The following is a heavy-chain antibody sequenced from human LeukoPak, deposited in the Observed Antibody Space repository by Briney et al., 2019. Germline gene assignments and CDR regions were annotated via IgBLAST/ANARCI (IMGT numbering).Heavy chain of an antibody. CDR1: GGSISSGDYY. Sequence: RTSETLSLTCTVSGGSISSGDYYWSWLRQPPGKGLEWIGYIYYSGSTYYNPSLKSRVTISVDTSKNQFSLKLSSVTAADTAVYYCAREKVYYYGMDVWGQGTTVTVSS. V-gene: IGHV4-30-4*01. CDR3: AREKVYYYGMDV. CDR2: IYYSGST. J-gene: IGHJ6*02.